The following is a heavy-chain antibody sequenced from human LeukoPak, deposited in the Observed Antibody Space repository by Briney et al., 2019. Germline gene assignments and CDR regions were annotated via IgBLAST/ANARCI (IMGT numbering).Heavy chain of an antibody. CDR1: GGSIGSGGYS. CDR2: IYHSGST. Sequence: SETLSLTCAVSGGSIGSGGYSWSWIRQPPGKGLEWIGYIYHSGSTYYNPSLKSRVTISVDRSKNQFSLKLSSVTAADTAVYYCASGCSSTSCVYGMDVWGQGTTVTVSS. J-gene: IGHJ6*02. D-gene: IGHD2-2*01. CDR3: ASGCSSTSCVYGMDV. V-gene: IGHV4-30-2*01.